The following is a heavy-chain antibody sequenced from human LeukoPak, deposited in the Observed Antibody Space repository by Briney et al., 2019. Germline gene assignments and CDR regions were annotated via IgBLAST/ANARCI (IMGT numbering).Heavy chain of an antibody. V-gene: IGHV3-48*04. J-gene: IGHJ4*02. CDR3: ARPHTGFDS. CDR2: ITGSSTTI. CDR1: GFTFSTYS. Sequence: GGSLRLSCAAFGFTFSTYSMNWVRQAPGKGLEWVSYITGSSTTIYYADSVKGRFTVSRDNAKNTLYLQINSLRVEDTAVYYCARPHTGFDSWGQGTLVTVSS.